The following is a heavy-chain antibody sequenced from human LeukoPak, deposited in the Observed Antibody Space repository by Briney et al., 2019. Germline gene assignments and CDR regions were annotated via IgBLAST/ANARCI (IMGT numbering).Heavy chain of an antibody. CDR2: IIPIFGTA. CDR3: TTRACHAGGCSSSFYYYYGLHF. J-gene: IGHJ6*02. D-gene: IGHD3-16*01. Sequence: SVKVSCKASGNSISNYAVSWVRQAPGQGFEWMRGIIPIFGTADYAQKFQGRVTITADQSTSTTYMALSSLKSEDTATYYCTTRACHAGGCSSSFYYYYGLHFWGQGTTVSVSS. CDR1: GNSISNYA. V-gene: IGHV1-69*13.